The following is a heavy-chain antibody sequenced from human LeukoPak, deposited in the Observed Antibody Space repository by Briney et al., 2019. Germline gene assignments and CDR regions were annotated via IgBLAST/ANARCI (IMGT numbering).Heavy chain of an antibody. CDR1: GFPLSNFW. V-gene: IGHV3-74*01. D-gene: IGHD3-3*01. CDR2: IISDGTTT. J-gene: IGHJ4*02. Sequence: PGGSLRLSCTASGFPLSNFWMHWVRQVPGKGLVWVSRIISDGTTTSYADSVKGRFTISRDNAKNTLYLQMNSLRAEDTAVYYCTRDWRNKAFDYWGQGTLVTVSS. CDR3: TRDWRNKAFDY.